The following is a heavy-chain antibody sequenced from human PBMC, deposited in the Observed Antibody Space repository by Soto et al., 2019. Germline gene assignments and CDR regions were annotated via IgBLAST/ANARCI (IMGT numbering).Heavy chain of an antibody. CDR2: IKEDGREK. V-gene: IGHV3-7*03. D-gene: IGHD2-2*01. CDR3: ARGRGIHCSSTRCSNWIDP. J-gene: IGHJ5*02. CDR1: GFTFSKYW. Sequence: EVQLVESGGGLVQPGGSLRLSCAASGFTFSKYWMTWVRQAPGKGLEWVANIKEDGREKDYVDSVKGRFTISRDNAKNSMDLQINSLRVEDTAVYYCARGRGIHCSSTRCSNWIDPWGQGTLVTVSS.